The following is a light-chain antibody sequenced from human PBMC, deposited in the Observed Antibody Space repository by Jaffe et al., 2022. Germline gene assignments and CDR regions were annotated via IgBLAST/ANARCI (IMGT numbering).Light chain of an antibody. J-gene: IGKJ2*01. CDR3: QQSFASPRT. Sequence: DIQLTQSPASLSASVGDRVTITCRSGQTIGIYLNWYHQRPGKAPKLLIYAASTLQSGVPSRFSGSGSETDFSLTVTDVQPEDYGTYYCQQSFASPRTFGQGTRLDI. CDR2: AAS. V-gene: IGKV1-39*01. CDR1: QTIGIY.